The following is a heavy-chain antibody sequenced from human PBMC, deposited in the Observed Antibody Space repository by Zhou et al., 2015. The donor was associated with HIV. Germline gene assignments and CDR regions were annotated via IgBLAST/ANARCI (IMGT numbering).Heavy chain of an antibody. CDR2: ITPVLGTA. CDR1: GGTFSSHA. V-gene: IGHV1-69*06. D-gene: IGHD6-6*01. J-gene: IGHJ2*01. Sequence: QVQLVQSGTEVKKPGSSVTVSCKASGGTFSSHAISWVRQAPGQGLEWMGGITPVLGTANYAQKFQGRVSITADRSTSTAYMDLRSLKSEDTAVYYCARDRGAARPGWRYFDLWGRGT. CDR3: ARDRGAARPGWRYFDL.